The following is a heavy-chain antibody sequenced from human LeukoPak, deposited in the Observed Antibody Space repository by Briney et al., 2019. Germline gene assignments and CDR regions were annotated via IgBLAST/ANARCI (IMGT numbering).Heavy chain of an antibody. CDR1: GFTFSSYA. CDR2: ISGSGGST. Sequence: PGGSLRLSCAASGFTFSSYAMSWVRQAPGKGLEWVSAISGSGGSTYYADSVKGRFTISRDNSRNTLYLQMNSLRAEDTAVYYCAKGFRRSSDYSSPVDYWGQGTLVTVSS. D-gene: IGHD3-22*01. CDR3: AKGFRRSSDYSSPVDY. J-gene: IGHJ4*02. V-gene: IGHV3-23*01.